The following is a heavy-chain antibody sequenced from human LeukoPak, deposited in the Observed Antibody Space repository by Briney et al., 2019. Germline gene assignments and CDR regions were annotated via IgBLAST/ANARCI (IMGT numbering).Heavy chain of an antibody. D-gene: IGHD6-19*01. CDR1: GGSISSSSYY. CDR2: IYYSGST. CDR3: ASAISSGLYYFDY. Sequence: NPSETLSLTCTVSGGSISSSSYYWGWIRQPPGKGLEWIGSIYYSGSTYYNPSLKSRVTISVDTSKNQFSLKLSSVTAADTAVYYCASAISSGLYYFDYWGQGTPVTVSS. J-gene: IGHJ4*02. V-gene: IGHV4-39*01.